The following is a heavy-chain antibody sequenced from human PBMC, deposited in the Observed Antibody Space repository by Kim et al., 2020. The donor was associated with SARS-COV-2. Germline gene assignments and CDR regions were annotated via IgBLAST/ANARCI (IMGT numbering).Heavy chain of an antibody. CDR3: ARAPVADGYSFFDY. J-gene: IGHJ4*02. CDR1: GLGVTNNH. CDR2: IFSGGTT. D-gene: IGHD5-18*01. V-gene: IGHV3-53*01. Sequence: GGSLRLSCAVSGLGVTNNHMTWIRQTPGRGLEWVSVIFSGGTTDYAASVQGRFTISRDYYQNTLSLQMNSLRAEDTAIYYCARAPVADGYSFFDYWGQGTLLTVSS.